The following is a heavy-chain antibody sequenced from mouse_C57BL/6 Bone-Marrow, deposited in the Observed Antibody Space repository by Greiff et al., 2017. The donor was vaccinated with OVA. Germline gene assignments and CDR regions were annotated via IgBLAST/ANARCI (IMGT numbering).Heavy chain of an antibody. J-gene: IGHJ3*01. Sequence: EVKLVESGPGLVKPSQSLSLTCSVTGYSITSGYYWNWIRQFPGNKLEWMGYISYDGSNNYNPSLKNRISITRDTSKNQFFLKLNSVTTEDTATYYCAREITTVEDLAYWGQGTLVTVSA. D-gene: IGHD1-1*01. CDR2: ISYDGSN. CDR3: AREITTVEDLAY. CDR1: GYSITSGYY. V-gene: IGHV3-6*01.